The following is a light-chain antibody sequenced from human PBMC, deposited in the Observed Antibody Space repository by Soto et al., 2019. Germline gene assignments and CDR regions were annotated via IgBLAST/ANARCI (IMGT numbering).Light chain of an antibody. V-gene: IGKV3-11*01. J-gene: IGKJ4*01. Sequence: EIVLTQSPATLSLSPGERATLSCRASQSVSNFLAWYQQKPGQAPRLLIYDASTRATGIPARFSGSGSGTDLALTISSLEPEVFAVYYCQQRRTWPPLTFGGGTKVEIK. CDR1: QSVSNF. CDR2: DAS. CDR3: QQRRTWPPLT.